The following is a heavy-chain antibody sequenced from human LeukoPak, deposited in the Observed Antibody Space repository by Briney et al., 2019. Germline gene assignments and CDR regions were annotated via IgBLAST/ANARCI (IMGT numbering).Heavy chain of an antibody. CDR3: TKAPVISCSGAFCYPFDS. J-gene: IGHJ4*02. D-gene: IGHD2-15*01. CDR2: TFGRGPNT. Sequence: PGGSLRLSCAVSGFTFSSYAMSGVRQAPGKGREWVGATFGRGPNTFHADSVKGRFPISRDNSKNTLYLQMNSLRAEDTAIYYCTKAPVISCSGAFCYPFDSWGQGTLVTVSS. V-gene: IGHV3-23*01. CDR1: GFTFSSYA.